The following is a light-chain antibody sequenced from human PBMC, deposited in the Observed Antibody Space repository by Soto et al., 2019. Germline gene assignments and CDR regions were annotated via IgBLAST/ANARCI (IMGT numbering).Light chain of an antibody. J-gene: IGKJ1*01. CDR2: DAS. V-gene: IGKV1-5*01. Sequence: EIQMTGSPSTLSASVGDTVSVTCRASEDVAKFLAWHQQKPGRAPEILISDASDLKSGAPSRFRGSGSGTDVTLTISCLMPHLTATYYWRQNQSPWTFGLRTRV. CDR1: EDVAKF. CDR3: RQNQSPWT.